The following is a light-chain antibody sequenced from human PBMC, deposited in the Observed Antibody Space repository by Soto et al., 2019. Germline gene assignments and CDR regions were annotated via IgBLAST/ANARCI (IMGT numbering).Light chain of an antibody. J-gene: IGKJ2*02. CDR1: QSISSW. Sequence: DIQMTQSPSTLSASVGDRVTITCRASQSISSWLAWYQQKPGKAPKLLIYKASSLESGVPSRFSGSGSGTEFTLTISSLQPDDVATYYCQQYHSYSRILGTFGQGTKLEIK. CDR3: QQYHSYSRILGT. V-gene: IGKV1-5*03. CDR2: KAS.